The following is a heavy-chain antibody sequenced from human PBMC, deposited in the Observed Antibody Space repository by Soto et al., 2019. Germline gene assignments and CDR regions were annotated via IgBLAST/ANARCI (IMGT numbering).Heavy chain of an antibody. CDR1: GYTFTSYA. D-gene: IGHD6-6*01. CDR2: INAGNGNT. Sequence: GASVKVSCKASGYTFTSYAMHWVRQAPGQRLEWMGWINAGNGNTKCSQKFQGRVTITRDTSASTAYMELSSLRSEDTAVYYCARVIAAPYYLGAFDIWGQGTMVTVSS. J-gene: IGHJ3*02. V-gene: IGHV1-3*01. CDR3: ARVIAAPYYLGAFDI.